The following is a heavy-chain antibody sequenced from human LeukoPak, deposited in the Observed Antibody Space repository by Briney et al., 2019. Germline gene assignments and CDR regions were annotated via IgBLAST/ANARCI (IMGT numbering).Heavy chain of an antibody. V-gene: IGHV4-59*04. Sequence: SETLSLTCTVSGGSISSYYWSWIRQPPGKGLEWIGNIYHSGITYYTPSLKSRVTISVDTSKNQFYLNLSSVTAADTAVYYCARHQGSGSYFSWFDPWGQGTLVTVSS. J-gene: IGHJ5*02. D-gene: IGHD3-10*01. CDR3: ARHQGSGSYFSWFDP. CDR1: GGSISSYY. CDR2: IYHSGIT.